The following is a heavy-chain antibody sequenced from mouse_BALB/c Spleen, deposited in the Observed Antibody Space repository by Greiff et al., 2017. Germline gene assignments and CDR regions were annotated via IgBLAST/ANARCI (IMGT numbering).Heavy chain of an antibody. CDR1: GYAFSSYW. Sequence: QVQLQQSGAELVRPGSSVKISCKASGYAFSSYWMNWVKQRPGQGLEWIGQIYPGDGDTNYNGKFKGKATLTADKSSSTAYMQLSSLTSEDSAVYFCARSHYGNYGDAMDYWGQGTSVTVSS. CDR3: ARSHYGNYGDAMDY. D-gene: IGHD2-1*01. CDR2: IYPGDGDT. V-gene: IGHV1-80*01. J-gene: IGHJ4*01.